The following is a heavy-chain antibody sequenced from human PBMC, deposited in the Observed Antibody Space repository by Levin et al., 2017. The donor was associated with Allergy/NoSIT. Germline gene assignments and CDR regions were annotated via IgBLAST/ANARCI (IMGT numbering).Heavy chain of an antibody. CDR2: ISYDGRDK. CDR3: AKQIHSSSPWG. D-gene: IGHD6-13*01. Sequence: GGSLRLSCAASGFNFNTYGMHWVRQAPGKGLEWVAVISYDGRDKYYVDSVKGRFTISRDNSKNTLYLQMNSLRAEDTAVYYCAKQIHSSSPWGGGQGTLVTVS. V-gene: IGHV3-30*18. J-gene: IGHJ4*02. CDR1: GFNFNTYG.